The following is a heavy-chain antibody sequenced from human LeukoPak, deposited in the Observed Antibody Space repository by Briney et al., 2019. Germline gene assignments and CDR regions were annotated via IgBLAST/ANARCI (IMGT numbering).Heavy chain of an antibody. Sequence: PGRSLRLSCAASGFTFDDYAVHWVRQAPGKGLEWVSGISWNSGSIGYADSVKGRFTISRDNAKNSLYLQMNSLRAEDTALYYCAKGFWGDFDRDFDYWGQGTLVTVSS. D-gene: IGHD3-3*01. V-gene: IGHV3-9*01. J-gene: IGHJ4*02. CDR1: GFTFDDYA. CDR3: AKGFWGDFDRDFDY. CDR2: ISWNSGSI.